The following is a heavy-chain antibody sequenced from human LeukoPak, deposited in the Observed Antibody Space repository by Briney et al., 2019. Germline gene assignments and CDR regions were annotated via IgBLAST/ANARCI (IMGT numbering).Heavy chain of an antibody. D-gene: IGHD3-22*01. Sequence: SETLSLTCIVSGGSISTSAYYWGWIRQPPGEGLQWIGSIYYSGNTYYNSSLKSRVTISVDTSTSQFSLKLSSVTAADTAVYYCARGYYYDSKTSNWFDPWGQGTLVTVSS. CDR1: GGSISTSAYY. CDR3: ARGYYYDSKTSNWFDP. V-gene: IGHV4-39*07. CDR2: IYYSGNT. J-gene: IGHJ5*02.